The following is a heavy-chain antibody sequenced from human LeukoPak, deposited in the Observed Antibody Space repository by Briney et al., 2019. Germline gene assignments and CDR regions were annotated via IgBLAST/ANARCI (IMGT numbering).Heavy chain of an antibody. J-gene: IGHJ3*02. CDR1: GFTFSSYG. Sequence: GGSLRLSCAASGFTFSSYGMHWVRQAPGKGLEWVSSISGSGGSTQYADSVQGRFAISRDNSKNTLYLQMNGLRVEDTAVYFCARDPNGDYIGTFDMWGRGTMVSVSS. D-gene: IGHD4-17*01. CDR3: ARDPNGDYIGTFDM. CDR2: ISGSGGST. V-gene: IGHV3-23*01.